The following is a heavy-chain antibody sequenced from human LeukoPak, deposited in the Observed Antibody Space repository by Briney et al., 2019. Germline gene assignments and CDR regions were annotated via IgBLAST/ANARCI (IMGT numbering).Heavy chain of an antibody. Sequence: ASVKVSCKASGYTFTSYGISWVRQASGQGLEWMGWISAYNGNTNYAQKLQGRVTMTTDTSTSTAYMELRSLRSDDTAVYYCARVRAGPYYYDSSGYYLDYWGQGTLVTVFS. CDR3: ARVRAGPYYYDSSGYYLDY. J-gene: IGHJ4*02. CDR2: ISAYNGNT. D-gene: IGHD3-22*01. V-gene: IGHV1-18*01. CDR1: GYTFTSYG.